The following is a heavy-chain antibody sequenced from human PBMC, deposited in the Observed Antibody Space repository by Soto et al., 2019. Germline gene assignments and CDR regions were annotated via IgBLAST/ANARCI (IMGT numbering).Heavy chain of an antibody. CDR1: GGSLSDYF. CDR3: ARGGISHWAYFYYMDV. Sequence: LSLTCVVSGGSLSDYFWSWIRQPPGMALEWIGEINHLGSINYNPSLKSRVTMSVDTSKNQFSLTLNSVTAADTATYYCARGGISHWAYFYYMDVWDSGTTVTVSS. D-gene: IGHD2-21*01. J-gene: IGHJ6*03. CDR2: INHLGSI. V-gene: IGHV4-34*01.